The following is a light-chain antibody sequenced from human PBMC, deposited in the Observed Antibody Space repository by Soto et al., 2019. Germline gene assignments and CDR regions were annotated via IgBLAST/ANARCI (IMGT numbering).Light chain of an antibody. J-gene: IGKJ4*01. V-gene: IGKV1-9*01. CDR3: QQCSRSPFT. CDR2: TVS. CDR1: QDISSS. Sequence: DIQLTQSPSSLSSSVGERLTITCRASQDISSSLAWYQQKPGQAPNLLIYTVSTWQSGIPSRFSGSRSGTEFTLTISSLQPEDFATYYCQQCSRSPFTFGGGTKVEI.